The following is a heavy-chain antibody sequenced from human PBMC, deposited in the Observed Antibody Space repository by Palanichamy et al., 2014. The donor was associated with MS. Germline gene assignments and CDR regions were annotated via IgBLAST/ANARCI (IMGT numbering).Heavy chain of an antibody. D-gene: IGHD6-6*01. CDR2: INAGNGNT. CDR3: ARDLVETGSSSPFDY. Sequence: QVQLVQSGAEVKKPGASVKISCKASGYTFTKFAMHRVRQAPGQRLEWMGWINAGNGNTKYSQKFQGRVTITRDTYATTAYMELSSLRSEDTAVYYCARDLVETGSSSPFDYWGQGTLVTVSS. CDR1: GYTFTKFA. J-gene: IGHJ4*02. V-gene: IGHV1-3*01.